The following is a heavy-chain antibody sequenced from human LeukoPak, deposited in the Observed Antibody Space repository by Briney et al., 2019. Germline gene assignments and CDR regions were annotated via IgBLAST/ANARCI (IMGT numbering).Heavy chain of an antibody. J-gene: IGHJ4*02. D-gene: IGHD3-3*01. CDR2: IYYSGST. CDR3: ARLRIGWDFWSGYYRGDYYFDY. Sequence: SQTLSLTCTVSGGSISSGGYYWSWIRQHPGKGLEWIGYIYYSGSTYYNPSLKSRVTISVDTSKNQFSLKLSSVTAADTAVYYCARLRIGWDFWSGYYRGDYYFDYWGQGTLVTVSS. CDR1: GGSISSGGYY. V-gene: IGHV4-31*03.